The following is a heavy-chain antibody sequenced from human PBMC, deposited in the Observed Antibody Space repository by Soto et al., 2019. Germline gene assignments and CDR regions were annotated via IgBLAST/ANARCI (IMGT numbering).Heavy chain of an antibody. Sequence: QVQLVQSGAEVKKPGSSVRVSCKASGGTPSNFAFSWVRQAPGQGLEWMGGIIPVFGIVKYAQNLEGRVTITADESTNTAYMELSSLRYEDRAVYYCASGRIAVVGTRAYYAMDVWGQGTTVTVSS. D-gene: IGHD6-19*01. J-gene: IGHJ6*02. V-gene: IGHV1-69*01. CDR1: GGTPSNFA. CDR3: ASGRIAVVGTRAYYAMDV. CDR2: IIPVFGIV.